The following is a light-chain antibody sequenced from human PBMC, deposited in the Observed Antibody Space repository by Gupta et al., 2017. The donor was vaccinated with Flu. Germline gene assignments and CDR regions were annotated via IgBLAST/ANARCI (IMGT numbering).Light chain of an antibody. V-gene: IGLV2-14*01. Sequence: SSEVGGYNYVSWYQHQPGKAPKLMIYEVSNRPAGVSYRFSDSKSGNPASLPICVPQAEDEADYYFSSYTSSSTRVVFGGGTKLTVL. CDR3: SSYTSSSTRVV. CDR1: SSEVGGYNY. J-gene: IGLJ2*01. CDR2: EVS.